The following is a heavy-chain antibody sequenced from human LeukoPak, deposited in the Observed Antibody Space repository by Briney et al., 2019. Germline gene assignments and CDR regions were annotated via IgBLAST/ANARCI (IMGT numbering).Heavy chain of an antibody. CDR3: ARGRDYGNH. D-gene: IGHD4-17*01. Sequence: PGGSLRLSCAASGFTFSSYAMNWVRQAPGKGLEWVSVISGSGGTTYYADSVKGRFTISRDNYKNMLYLQMNSLRAEDTAVYYCARGRDYGNHWGQGTLVTVSS. V-gene: IGHV3-23*01. J-gene: IGHJ5*02. CDR1: GFTFSSYA. CDR2: ISGSGGTT.